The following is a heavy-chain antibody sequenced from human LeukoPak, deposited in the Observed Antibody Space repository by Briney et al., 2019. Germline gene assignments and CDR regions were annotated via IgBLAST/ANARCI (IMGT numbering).Heavy chain of an antibody. CDR2: VYYTGST. V-gene: IGHV4-59*12. CDR1: GGSISSYY. D-gene: IGHD3-10*01. CDR3: ARESNYYGSGTGWFDP. Sequence: SETLSLTCTVSGGSISSYYWSWVRQPPGKGLEWIGFVYYTGSTNYSPSLKSRVTISVDTSKNQFSLRLSSVTAADTAVYYCARESNYYGSGTGWFDPWGQGTLVTVSS. J-gene: IGHJ5*02.